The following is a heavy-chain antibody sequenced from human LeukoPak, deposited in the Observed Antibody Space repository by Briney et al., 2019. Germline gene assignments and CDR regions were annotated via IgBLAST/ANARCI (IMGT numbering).Heavy chain of an antibody. J-gene: IGHJ5*02. V-gene: IGHV3-48*04. Sequence: PGGSLRLSCAASGFTFSSYSMNWVRQAPGKGLEWVSYISSSSSTIYYADSVKGRFTISRDNAKNSLYLQMSSLRVEDTAIYYCESTTGPWGQGTLVTVSS. CDR2: ISSSSSTI. CDR1: GFTFSSYS. D-gene: IGHD1-7*01. CDR3: ESTTGP.